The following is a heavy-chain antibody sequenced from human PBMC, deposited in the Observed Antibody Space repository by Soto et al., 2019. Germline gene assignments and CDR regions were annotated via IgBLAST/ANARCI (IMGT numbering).Heavy chain of an antibody. V-gene: IGHV3-15*05. CDR1: GFTFGNAW. CDR2: IKSEPDGGTI. D-gene: IGHD1-26*01. CDR3: TTSWEWEKLYFDY. Sequence: EVQLVESGGGLVKPGGSLRLSCAASGFTFGNAWMTWVRQPPGKGLEWVGQIKSEPDGGTIDYATPVKGRFTISRDDSKNTLYLQMNNLNTEDTGVYYCTTSWEWEKLYFDYWGQGTLVTVSS. J-gene: IGHJ4*02.